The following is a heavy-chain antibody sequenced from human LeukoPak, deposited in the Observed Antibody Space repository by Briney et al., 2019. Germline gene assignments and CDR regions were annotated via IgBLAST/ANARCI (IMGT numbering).Heavy chain of an antibody. V-gene: IGHV3-30*04. Sequence: GGSLRLSCAASGFTFSSYAMHWVRQAPGKGLEWVAVISYDGSDKFYADSVKGRFTISRDSSKNTLYLQMNSLRPEDTAVYYCARARPSMWIDYWGQGTLVTVSS. CDR2: ISYDGSDK. CDR3: ARARPSMWIDY. CDR1: GFTFSSYA. J-gene: IGHJ4*02. D-gene: IGHD5-12*01.